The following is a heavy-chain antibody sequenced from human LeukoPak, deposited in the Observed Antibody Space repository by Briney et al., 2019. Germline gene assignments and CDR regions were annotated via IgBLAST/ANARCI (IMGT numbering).Heavy chain of an antibody. Sequence: GGSLRLSCAASGFTFSSYAMSWVRQAPGKGLEWVSAISGSGGSTYYADSVKGRFTISKDNSKNTLYLQMNSLRAEDTAVYYCAKDQGRYYDSSGYYPFDYWGQGTLVTVSS. CDR2: ISGSGGST. V-gene: IGHV3-23*01. CDR1: GFTFSSYA. CDR3: AKDQGRYYDSSGYYPFDY. D-gene: IGHD3-22*01. J-gene: IGHJ4*02.